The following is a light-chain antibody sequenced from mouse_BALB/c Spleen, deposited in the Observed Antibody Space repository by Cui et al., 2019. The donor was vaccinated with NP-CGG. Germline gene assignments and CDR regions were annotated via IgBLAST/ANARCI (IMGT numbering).Light chain of an antibody. CDR3: ALWYSNHWV. J-gene: IGLJ1*01. CDR2: GTN. V-gene: IGLV1*01. CDR1: TGTVTTSNY. Sequence: HAVMTQESAITTSPGETVTLTCRSSTGTVTTSNYANWVQEKPDHLFTGLIGGTNNRPPGVPARFSGSLIGDKAALTITGAQTEDEAIYFCALWYSNHWVFGGGTKLTVL.